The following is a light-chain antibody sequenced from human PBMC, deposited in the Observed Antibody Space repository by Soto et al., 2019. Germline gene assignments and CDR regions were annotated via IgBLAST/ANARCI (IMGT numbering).Light chain of an antibody. J-gene: IGLJ3*02. CDR3: QTWGTGIEV. V-gene: IGLV4-69*01. CDR2: LNSDGSH. CDR1: SGHSSYT. Sequence: QSVLTQSPSASASLGASVKLTCTLSSGHSSYTIAWHQQQPEKGRRYLMTLNSDGSHSKGDGIPDRFSGSSSGAERYLSIYSLQSEDEADYYSQTWGTGIEVFGGGTKLTVL.